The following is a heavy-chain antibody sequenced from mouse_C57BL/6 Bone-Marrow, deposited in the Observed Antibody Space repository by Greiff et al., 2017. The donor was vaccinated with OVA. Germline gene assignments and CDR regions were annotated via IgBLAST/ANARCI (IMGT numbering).Heavy chain of an antibody. CDR1: GYTFTNYW. D-gene: IGHD1-1*01. CDR3: ARRDYGSRGDAMDC. Sequence: VKLMESGAELVRPGTSVKMSCKASGYTFTNYWIGWAKQRPGHGLEWIGDIYPGGGYTNYNEKFKGKATLTADKSSSTAYMQFSSLTSEDSAIYYCARRDYGSRGDAMDCWGQGTSVTVSS. J-gene: IGHJ4*01. V-gene: IGHV1-63*01. CDR2: IYPGGGYT.